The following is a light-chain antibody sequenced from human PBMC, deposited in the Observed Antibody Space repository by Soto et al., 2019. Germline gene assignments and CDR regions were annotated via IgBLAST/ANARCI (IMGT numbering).Light chain of an antibody. CDR3: QQYNNWPRT. V-gene: IGKV3-15*01. Sequence: EIVMTQSPATLSVSPGERATLSCRASQSVSSNLAWYQQKPGQAPRLLIYGASTRAPGIPARFSGSVSGTEFTLTIRGLQSEDFAVFYCQQYNNWPRTFGQLTKVGIK. CDR2: GAS. CDR1: QSVSSN. J-gene: IGKJ1*01.